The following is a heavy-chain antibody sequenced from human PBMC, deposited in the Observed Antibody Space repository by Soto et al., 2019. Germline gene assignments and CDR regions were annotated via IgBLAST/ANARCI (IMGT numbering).Heavy chain of an antibody. V-gene: IGHV1-3*01. Sequence: GGSVTVSLMSSGYTFICYGIHWVRQARAQKLEWMGWINAANGNTKYTPNVHGRDTITSDTSESTAYMELRNLRSEDTAVYYCVRRHVSETGIAWFDPWGQGTLVTVSS. CDR3: VRRHVSETGIAWFDP. CDR1: GYTFICYG. CDR2: INAANGNT. J-gene: IGHJ5*02. D-gene: IGHD1-20*01.